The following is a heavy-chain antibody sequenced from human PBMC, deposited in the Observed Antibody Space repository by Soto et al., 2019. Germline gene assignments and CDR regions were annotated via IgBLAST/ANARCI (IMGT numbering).Heavy chain of an antibody. CDR1: GGTFSSYA. CDR3: AREKVVPAAAGSYYYYGMDV. D-gene: IGHD2-2*01. J-gene: IGHJ6*02. Sequence: GASVKVSCKASGGTFSSYAISWVRQAPGQGLEWMGGIIPIFGTANCAQKFQGRVTITADKSTSTAYMELSSLRSEDTAVYYCAREKVVPAAAGSYYYYGMDVWGQGTTVTVSS. CDR2: IIPIFGTA. V-gene: IGHV1-69*06.